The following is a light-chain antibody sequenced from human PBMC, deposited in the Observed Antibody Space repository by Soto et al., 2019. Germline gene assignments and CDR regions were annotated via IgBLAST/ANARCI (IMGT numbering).Light chain of an antibody. CDR2: EIN. J-gene: IGLJ1*01. Sequence: QSVLTQPASVSGSPGQSVTISCTGPRSDIGDSNFISWYQHSPGKAPRLLIYEINNRPSGVSKRFSGSKAGNTASLTISGLLDDDEADYFCASFRSGTILVFGSGIKVTVL. CDR1: RSDIGDSNF. V-gene: IGLV2-14*01. CDR3: ASFRSGTILV.